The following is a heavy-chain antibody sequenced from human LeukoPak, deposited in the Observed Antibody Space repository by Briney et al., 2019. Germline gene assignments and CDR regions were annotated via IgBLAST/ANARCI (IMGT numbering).Heavy chain of an antibody. J-gene: IGHJ4*02. CDR1: GFTFSSHA. CDR3: AKDPYGTRDFDY. Sequence: GGSLRLSCAASGFTFSSHALSWVRQAPGKGLEWVSSLSGSGYNTYYADSVKGRFTISRDNSKNTGYLQMNSLRAEDTAVYYCAKDPYGTRDFDYLGQGTLVTVSS. D-gene: IGHD2-2*01. V-gene: IGHV3-23*01. CDR2: LSGSGYNT.